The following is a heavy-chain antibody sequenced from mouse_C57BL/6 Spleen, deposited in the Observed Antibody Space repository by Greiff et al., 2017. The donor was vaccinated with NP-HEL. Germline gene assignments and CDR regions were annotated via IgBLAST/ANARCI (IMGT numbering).Heavy chain of an antibody. V-gene: IGHV1-64*01. CDR1: GYTFTSYW. Sequence: QVQLQQPGAELVKPGASVKLSCKASGYTFTSYWMHWVKQRPGQGLEWIGMIHPNSGSTNYNEKFKSKATLTVDKSSSTAYMQLSSLTSEDSAVYYCASVYYGSTPWVAYWGQGTLVTVSA. CDR2: IHPNSGST. J-gene: IGHJ3*01. CDR3: ASVYYGSTPWVAY. D-gene: IGHD1-1*01.